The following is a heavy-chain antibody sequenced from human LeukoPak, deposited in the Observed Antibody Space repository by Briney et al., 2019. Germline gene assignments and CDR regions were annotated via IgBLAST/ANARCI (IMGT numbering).Heavy chain of an antibody. Sequence: ATVKVSCKASGYTFTGYYMHWVRQAPGQGLEWMGWINPNCGGTNYAQKFQGWVTMTRDTSISTAYMELSRLRSDDTAVYYCARSDSPYDSSGFFDYWGQGTLVTVSS. D-gene: IGHD3-22*01. J-gene: IGHJ4*02. CDR1: GYTFTGYY. CDR2: INPNCGGT. CDR3: ARSDSPYDSSGFFDY. V-gene: IGHV1-2*04.